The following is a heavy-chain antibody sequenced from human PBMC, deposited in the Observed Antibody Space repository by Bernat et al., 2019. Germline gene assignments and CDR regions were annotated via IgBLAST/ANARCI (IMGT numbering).Heavy chain of an antibody. CDR1: GFTFRSYS. J-gene: IGHJ6*02. V-gene: IGHV3-21*01. CDR2: ISDSSSYI. Sequence: EMQLVESGGGLVKPGGSLRLSCVASGFTFRSYSMNWVRQAPGKGLEWVSSISDSSSYIYYADSVKGRFTISRDNAEDSLYLQMNSLRAEDTAVYYCARVRRPNYYYYGMDVWGQGTTVTVSS. CDR3: ARVRRPNYYYYGMDV.